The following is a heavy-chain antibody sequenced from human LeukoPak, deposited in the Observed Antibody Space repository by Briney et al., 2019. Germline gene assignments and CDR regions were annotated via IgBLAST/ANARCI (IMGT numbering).Heavy chain of an antibody. CDR2: IYSDGTT. V-gene: IGHV3-53*01. D-gene: IGHD3-9*01. Sequence: PGGSLRLSCAASGFTVSSNYMSWVRQAPGKGLEWVSVIYSDGTTYYTQSVKGRFTISRDNSKNTLYLQMSSLRSEDTAVYYCARDGHYDILTGYFQDWGQGTLVTVSS. CDR3: ARDGHYDILTGYFQD. J-gene: IGHJ1*01. CDR1: GFTVSSNY.